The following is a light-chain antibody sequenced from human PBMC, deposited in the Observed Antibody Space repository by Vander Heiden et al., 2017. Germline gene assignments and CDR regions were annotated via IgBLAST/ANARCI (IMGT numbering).Light chain of an antibody. Sequence: EIVLTQSPATLSLSPGERATPSCRASQSVSSYLAWYQQKPGQAPRLLIHDASNRATGIPARFSGSGSGTDFTLTISSLGPEDFAVYYCQQRGNWPITFGQGTRLEIK. CDR2: DAS. CDR1: QSVSSY. V-gene: IGKV3-11*01. CDR3: QQRGNWPIT. J-gene: IGKJ5*01.